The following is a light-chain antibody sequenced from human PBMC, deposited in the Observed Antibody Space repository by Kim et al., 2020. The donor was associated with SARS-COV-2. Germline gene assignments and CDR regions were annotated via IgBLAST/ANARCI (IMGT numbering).Light chain of an antibody. CDR1: RFVSSN. CDR3: QQYNNWPPYT. Sequence: EIVMTQSPASLPVSPGERVTLSCRASRFVSSNLAWYQQKPGQAPRLLIYGAFTRATGIPARFSGSGSGTEFTLTISSLQSEDFAIYYCQQYNNWPPYTFGQGTKLEI. V-gene: IGKV3-15*01. J-gene: IGKJ2*01. CDR2: GAF.